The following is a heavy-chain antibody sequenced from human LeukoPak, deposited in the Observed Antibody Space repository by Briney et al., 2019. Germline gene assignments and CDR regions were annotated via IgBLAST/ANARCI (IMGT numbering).Heavy chain of an antibody. CDR1: GFTFSSYG. CDR3: AKTPVLLWFGELWSGY. V-gene: IGHV3-30*02. CDR2: IRYDGSNK. D-gene: IGHD3-10*01. J-gene: IGHJ4*02. Sequence: PGGSLRLSCAASGFTFSSYGMHWVRQAPGKGLEWVAFIRYDGSNKYYADSVKGRFTISRDNSKNTLYLQMNSLRAEDTAVYYCAKTPVLLWFGELWSGYWGQGTLVTVSS.